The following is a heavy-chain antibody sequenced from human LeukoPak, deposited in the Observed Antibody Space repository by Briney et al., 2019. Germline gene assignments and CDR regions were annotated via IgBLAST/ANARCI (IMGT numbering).Heavy chain of an antibody. J-gene: IGHJ6*03. Sequence: PSETLSLTCAVSGYSISSGYYWGWIRQPPGKGLEWIGSIYHSGSTYYNPSPKSRVTISVDTSKNQFSLKLSSVTAADTAVYYCARPGAAAGQQRGYYYYYYMDVWGKGTTVTVSS. D-gene: IGHD6-13*01. CDR1: GYSISSGYY. CDR2: IYHSGST. V-gene: IGHV4-38-2*01. CDR3: ARPGAAAGQQRGYYYYYYMDV.